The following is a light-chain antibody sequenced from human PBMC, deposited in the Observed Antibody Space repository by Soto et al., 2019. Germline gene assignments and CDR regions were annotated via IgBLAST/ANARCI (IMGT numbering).Light chain of an antibody. CDR3: QQYGESPPT. Sequence: EIVLTQSPGTLSLSPGERATLSCRASQSVRNTYVAWYQQRPGQAPRLLVSGASSRATGIPDRYSGGGSGTDFTLTINRLEPEDFAVYFCQQYGESPPTFGGGTKVEIK. V-gene: IGKV3-20*01. CDR2: GAS. J-gene: IGKJ4*01. CDR1: QSVRNTY.